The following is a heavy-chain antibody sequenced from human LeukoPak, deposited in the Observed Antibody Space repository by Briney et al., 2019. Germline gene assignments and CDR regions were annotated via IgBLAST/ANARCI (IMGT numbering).Heavy chain of an antibody. V-gene: IGHV1-46*01. CDR2: IYPRDGGT. Sequence: ASVKVSCKASGYTFTSNYIHWVRQAPGQGLEWMGMIYPRDGGTSYAQKFQGRVTVTRDTSTSTVHMELSGLRSEDTAVYYCARDTAGGLPTYWGQGTLVTVSS. CDR3: ARDTAGGLPTY. CDR1: GYTFTSNY. D-gene: IGHD3-16*01. J-gene: IGHJ4*02.